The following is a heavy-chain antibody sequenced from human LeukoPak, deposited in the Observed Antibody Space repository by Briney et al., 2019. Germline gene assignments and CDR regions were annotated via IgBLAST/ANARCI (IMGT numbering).Heavy chain of an antibody. V-gene: IGHV3-15*01. CDR3: TTHLWFGAYLFDF. CDR1: GFTFNYAW. D-gene: IGHD3-10*01. Sequence: WGSLRLSCAASGFTFNYAWLTWVRQAPGKGLEWVGRIKSKTDGGTTDYAAPVEGRFTISRDDSKNTLFLQMNGLKTEDTAVYYCTTHLWFGAYLFDFWGQGTLVTVSS. J-gene: IGHJ4*02. CDR2: IKSKTDGGTT.